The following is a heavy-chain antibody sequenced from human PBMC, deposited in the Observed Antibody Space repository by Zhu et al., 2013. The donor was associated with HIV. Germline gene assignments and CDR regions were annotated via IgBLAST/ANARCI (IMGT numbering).Heavy chain of an antibody. Sequence: QVQLVQSGAEVKKPGASVKVSCKASGYTFTGYYMHWVRQAPGQGLEWMGWINPNSGGTNYAQKFQGWVTMTRDTSISTAYMELSRLRSDDTAVYYCARDRDYGDEYGMDVWGQGDHGSPVSS. V-gene: IGHV1-2*04. CDR2: INPNSGGT. J-gene: IGHJ6*02. CDR1: GYTFTGYY. CDR3: ARDRDYGDEYGMDV. D-gene: IGHD4-17*01.